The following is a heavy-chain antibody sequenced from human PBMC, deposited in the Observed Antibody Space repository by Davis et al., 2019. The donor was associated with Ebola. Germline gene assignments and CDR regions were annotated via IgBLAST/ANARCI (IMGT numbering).Heavy chain of an antibody. D-gene: IGHD1-1*01. CDR3: ARGAGASVAQLL. CDR1: GVSISSYY. V-gene: IGHV4-59*01. CDR2: IYYSGST. Sequence: SETLSLTCTVSGVSISSYYWSWIRQPPGKGLEWIGYIYYSGSTTYNPSLKSRVTISVDTSQNQFSLKLTSVTAAETAVYYCARGAGASVAQLLWGQGTMVTVSS. J-gene: IGHJ3*01.